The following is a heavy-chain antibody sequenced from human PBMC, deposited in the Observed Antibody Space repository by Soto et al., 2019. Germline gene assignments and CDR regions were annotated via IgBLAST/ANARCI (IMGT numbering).Heavy chain of an antibody. V-gene: IGHV3-21*01. Sequence: EVQLVESGGGLVKPGGSLRLSCAASGFTFSSYSMTWVRQAPGKGLEWVSSISSSSSYIYYADSVKGRFTISRDNAKNSLYLQMNSLRAEDTAVYYCARGGSGSFHSYFDYWGQGTLVTVSS. CDR2: ISSSSSYI. CDR3: ARGGSGSFHSYFDY. CDR1: GFTFSSYS. J-gene: IGHJ4*02. D-gene: IGHD1-26*01.